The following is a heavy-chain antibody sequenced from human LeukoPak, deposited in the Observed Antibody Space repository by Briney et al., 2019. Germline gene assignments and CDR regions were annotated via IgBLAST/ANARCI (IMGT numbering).Heavy chain of an antibody. CDR1: GYTFTSYD. CDR2: IIPIFGTA. V-gene: IGHV1-69*13. Sequence: SVKVSCKASGYTFTSYDINWVRQATGQGLEWMGGIIPIFGTANYAQKFQGRVTITADESTSTAYMELSSLRSEDTAVYYCAMDWEAGGVDYWGQGTLVTVSS. J-gene: IGHJ4*02. CDR3: AMDWEAGGVDY. D-gene: IGHD3-16*01.